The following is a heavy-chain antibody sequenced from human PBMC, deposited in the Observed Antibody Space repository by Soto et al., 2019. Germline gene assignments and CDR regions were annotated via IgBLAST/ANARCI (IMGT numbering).Heavy chain of an antibody. J-gene: IGHJ6*02. Sequence: QVQLVQSGAEVKKPGSSVKVSCKASGGMFTISAISWERQAPGQGLEWMGGIIPIFSTADYAQKFQGGVTIIVDEITTTADMELSSLRSEDTAVYYCATDRPRENIGGNYYYDMDVWGQGTTGTVSS. D-gene: IGHD2-15*01. V-gene: IGHV1-69*12. CDR2: IIPIFSTA. CDR3: ATDRPRENIGGNYYYDMDV. CDR1: GGMFTISA.